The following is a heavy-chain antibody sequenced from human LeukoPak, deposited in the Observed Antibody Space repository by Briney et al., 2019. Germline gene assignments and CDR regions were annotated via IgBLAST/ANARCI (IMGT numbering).Heavy chain of an antibody. J-gene: IGHJ3*02. CDR1: GYTFTSY. V-gene: IGHV1-46*01. Sequence: ASVKVSCKASGYTFTSYMHWVRQAPGQGLEWMGIINPSGGSTSYAQKFQGRVTMTRDTSTSTVYMELSSLRSEDTAVYYCARDRGTTYDSSGYPTSTGAFDIWGQGTMVTVSS. D-gene: IGHD3-22*01. CDR3: ARDRGTTYDSSGYPTSTGAFDI. CDR2: INPSGGST.